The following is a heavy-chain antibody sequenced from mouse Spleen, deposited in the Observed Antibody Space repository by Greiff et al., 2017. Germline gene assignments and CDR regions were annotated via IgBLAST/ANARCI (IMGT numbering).Heavy chain of an antibody. D-gene: IGHD1-1*01. CDR3: ARHDYGSSYAYYYAMDY. CDR1: GFTFSSYG. Sequence: EVHLVESGGDLVKPGGSLKLSCAASGFTFSSYGMSWVRQTPDKRLEWVATISSGGSYTYYPDSVKGRFTISRDNAKNTLYLQMSSLKSEDTAMYYCARHDYGSSYAYYYAMDYWGQGTSVTVSS. V-gene: IGHV5-6*01. J-gene: IGHJ4*01. CDR2: ISSGGSYT.